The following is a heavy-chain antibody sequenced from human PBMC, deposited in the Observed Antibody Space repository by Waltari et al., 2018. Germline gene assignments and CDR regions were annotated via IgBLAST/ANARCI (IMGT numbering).Heavy chain of an antibody. V-gene: IGHV3-9*01. J-gene: IGHJ4*02. D-gene: IGHD3-22*01. CDR1: GFTFDDYA. Sequence: EVQLVESGGGLVQPGRSLRLSWAASGFTFDDYAMHWVRQAPGRGLEWVSGISWNSGSIGYADSVNGRFTISTDNAKNSLYLQMNSLRAEDTALYYCAKDYHSSGYYYVDYWGQGTLVTVSS. CDR2: ISWNSGSI. CDR3: AKDYHSSGYYYVDY.